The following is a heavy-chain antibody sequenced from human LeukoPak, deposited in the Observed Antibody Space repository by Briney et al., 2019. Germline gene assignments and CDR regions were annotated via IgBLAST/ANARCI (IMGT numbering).Heavy chain of an antibody. CDR1: GYSFTSYW. Sequence: RGESPKISCKGSGYSFTSYWIGWVRPMPGKGLEWMGIIYPGDSDTRYSPSFQGQVTISADKSISTAYLQWSSLKASDTAMYYCARCMAGTRDAFDIWGQGTMVTVSS. V-gene: IGHV5-51*01. D-gene: IGHD1-14*01. J-gene: IGHJ3*02. CDR3: ARCMAGTRDAFDI. CDR2: IYPGDSDT.